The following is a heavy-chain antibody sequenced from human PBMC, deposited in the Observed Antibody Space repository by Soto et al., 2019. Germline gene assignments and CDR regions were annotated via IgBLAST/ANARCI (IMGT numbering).Heavy chain of an antibody. D-gene: IGHD3-22*01. CDR1: GHIFSNYW. CDR3: ARQRLWGTSGYYYFEN. V-gene: IGHV5-51*01. Sequence: GESLKISCKGSGHIFSNYWIGWVRQMPGKGLEWMGVIYPGDSDTRYSPSFQGQVTITVDKSINTAYLQWSRLKASDTAIYYCARQRLWGTSGYYYFENWGQGTLVTVSS. J-gene: IGHJ4*02. CDR2: IYPGDSDT.